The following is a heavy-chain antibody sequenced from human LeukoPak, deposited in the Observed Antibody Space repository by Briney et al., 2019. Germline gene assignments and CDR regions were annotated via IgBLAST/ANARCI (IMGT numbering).Heavy chain of an antibody. D-gene: IGHD4-17*01. CDR2: IYSGGST. Sequence: GGSLRLSCAASGFTFSDYSMNWVRQAPGKGLEWVSVIYSGGSTYYAGSVKGRFTISRDNSKNTLYLQMNSLRAEDTAVYYCARNLVYDYGDYLGYWGQGTLVTVSS. CDR1: GFTFSDYS. J-gene: IGHJ4*02. V-gene: IGHV3-66*01. CDR3: ARNLVYDYGDYLGY.